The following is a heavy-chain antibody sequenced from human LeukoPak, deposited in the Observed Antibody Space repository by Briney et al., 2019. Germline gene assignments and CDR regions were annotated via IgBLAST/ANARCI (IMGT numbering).Heavy chain of an antibody. J-gene: IGHJ3*02. CDR3: ASRTTGLMEWGAFDI. CDR1: GYTFTGYY. CDR2: INPNSGGT. Sequence: ASVKVSCKASGYTFTGYYMHWVRQAPGQGLEWMGWINPNSGGTNYAQKFQGRVTMTRDTSISTAYMELSRLRSDDTAVYYCASRTTGLMEWGAFDIWGQGTMVTVSS. D-gene: IGHD1-1*01. V-gene: IGHV1-2*02.